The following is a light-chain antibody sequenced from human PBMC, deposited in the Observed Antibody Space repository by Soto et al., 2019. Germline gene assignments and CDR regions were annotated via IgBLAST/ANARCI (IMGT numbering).Light chain of an antibody. CDR1: QSISSW. J-gene: IGKJ1*01. CDR2: DAS. Sequence: DIQMTQSPSTLSAYVRDRVTITCRASQSISSWLAWYQQKPGKAPKLLIYDASSFESGVPSRFSGSGSGTEFTLTISSLQPDDFATYYCQQYNSYSRTFGQGTKVDIK. CDR3: QQYNSYSRT. V-gene: IGKV1-5*01.